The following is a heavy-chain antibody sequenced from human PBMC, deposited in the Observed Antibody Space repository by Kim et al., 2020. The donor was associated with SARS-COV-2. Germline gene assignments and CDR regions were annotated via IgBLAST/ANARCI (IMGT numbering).Heavy chain of an antibody. D-gene: IGHD3-3*01. CDR3: TTGVAEDY. Sequence: GGSLRLSCATSGFSFSNAWMNWVRQAPGKGLEWVARIKIQAHGGTADYAAPVNGRFTISRDDSKSTLYLQMNSLKTEDTALYYCTTGVAEDYWGQGTLVTVSS. V-gene: IGHV3-15*01. CDR2: IKIQAHGGTA. CDR1: GFSFSNAW. J-gene: IGHJ4*02.